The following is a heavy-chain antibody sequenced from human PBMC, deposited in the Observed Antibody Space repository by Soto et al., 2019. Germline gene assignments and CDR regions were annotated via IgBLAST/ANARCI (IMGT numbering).Heavy chain of an antibody. D-gene: IGHD2-15*01. CDR3: ARGSRSRGLDH. CDR1: GFVFSGYW. Sequence: GGSQRHSGAASGFVFSGYWMHWVRKAPGKGLVWVSRINSDGSSTSYADSVKGRFTISRDNAKNTLYLQMNSLRAEDTAVYYCARGSRSRGLDHWGQGTLVTVSS. CDR2: INSDGSST. V-gene: IGHV3-74*01. J-gene: IGHJ4*02.